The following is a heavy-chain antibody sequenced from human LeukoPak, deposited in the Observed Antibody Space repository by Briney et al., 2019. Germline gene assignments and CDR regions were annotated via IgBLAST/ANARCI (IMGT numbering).Heavy chain of an antibody. Sequence: PGGSLRLSCAASGFTFSSYGMHWVRQAPGKGLEWVAVISYDGSNKYYADSVKGRFTISRDNSKNTLYLQMNGLRAEDTAVYYCAKSRGKTMIVLGYWGQGTLVTVSS. CDR2: ISYDGSNK. CDR1: GFTFSSYG. CDR3: AKSRGKTMIVLGY. D-gene: IGHD3-22*01. J-gene: IGHJ4*02. V-gene: IGHV3-30*18.